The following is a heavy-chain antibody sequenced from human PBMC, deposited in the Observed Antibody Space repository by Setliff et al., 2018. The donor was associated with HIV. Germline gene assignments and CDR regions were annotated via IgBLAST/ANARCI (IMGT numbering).Heavy chain of an antibody. CDR2: IYYSGNT. Sequence: SETLSLTCTVSGGSITGYYWSWIRQPPGKGLEWIGWIYYSGNTRYNPSLKSRVTISLDTSKNRFSLQLTSVTAADTAVYYCAKRPGYGYPFHIWGQGTMVTVSS. J-gene: IGHJ3*02. D-gene: IGHD5-18*01. CDR1: GGSITGYY. CDR3: AKRPGYGYPFHI. V-gene: IGHV4-59*08.